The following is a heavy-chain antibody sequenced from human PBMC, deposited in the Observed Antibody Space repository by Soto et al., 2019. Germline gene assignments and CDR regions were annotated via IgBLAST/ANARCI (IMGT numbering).Heavy chain of an antibody. CDR1: GFTFSDHY. D-gene: IGHD1-26*01. Sequence: QVQLVESGGGLVKPGGSLRLSCTASGFTFSDHYMSWIRQAPGKGLEWVSYISNSGRYINYADSVKGRFTISRDNAKNSLYLQMNSLRGDDTALYYCAGGPRVGLSAPDYWGQGTLVTVSS. CDR3: AGGPRVGLSAPDY. J-gene: IGHJ4*02. CDR2: ISNSGRYI. V-gene: IGHV3-11*06.